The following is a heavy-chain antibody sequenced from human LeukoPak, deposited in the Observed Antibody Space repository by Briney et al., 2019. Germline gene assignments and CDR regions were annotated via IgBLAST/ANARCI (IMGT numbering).Heavy chain of an antibody. CDR3: ARGYSTGWYSGWNNPFDY. CDR2: MNPNSGNT. CDR1: GYTFTSYD. V-gene: IGHV1-8*01. D-gene: IGHD6-19*01. Sequence: ASVKVSCKASGYTFTSYDINWVRQATGQGLEWMGWMNPNSGNTGYAQKFQGRVTMTRNTSISTAYMELSSLRAEDTAVYYCARGYSTGWYSGWNNPFDYWGQGTLVIVSS. J-gene: IGHJ4*02.